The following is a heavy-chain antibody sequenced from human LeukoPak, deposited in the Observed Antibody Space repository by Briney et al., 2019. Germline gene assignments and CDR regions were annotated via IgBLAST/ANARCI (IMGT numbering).Heavy chain of an antibody. D-gene: IGHD4-23*01. CDR2: ISSSSSYI. Sequence: GGSLRLSCAASGFTFSSYSMNWVRQAPGKGLEWVSSISSSSSYIYYADSVKGRFTISRDNAKNSLYLQMNSLRAEDTAVYYCARGLDYGGNVDYWGQGTLVTVSS. J-gene: IGHJ4*02. V-gene: IGHV3-21*01. CDR3: ARGLDYGGNVDY. CDR1: GFTFSSYS.